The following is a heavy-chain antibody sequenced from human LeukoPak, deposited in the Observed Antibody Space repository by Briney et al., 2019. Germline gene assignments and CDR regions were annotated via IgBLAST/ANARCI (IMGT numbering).Heavy chain of an antibody. Sequence: SETLSLTCAVSGYSISSNYYWGWIRQPPGKGLEWIGVIYHRGNTDYNPSLQSRVTISIDTSKNGFSLKVNSVTAADTAVYYCARSVIVPAIVADYYTYMDVWGGGISVTVSS. J-gene: IGHJ6*03. CDR3: ARSVIVPAIVADYYTYMDV. D-gene: IGHD2-2*01. V-gene: IGHV4-38-2*01. CDR2: IYHRGNT. CDR1: GYSISSNYY.